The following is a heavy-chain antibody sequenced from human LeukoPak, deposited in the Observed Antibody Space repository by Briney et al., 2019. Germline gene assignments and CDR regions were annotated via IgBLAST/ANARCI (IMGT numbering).Heavy chain of an antibody. V-gene: IGHV1-18*01. CDR3: ARPLRYFDWSSFDY. J-gene: IGHJ4*02. CDR2: ISSDNGDT. D-gene: IGHD3-9*01. CDR1: GYTFTRYG. Sequence: ASVKVSCKTSGYTFTRYGITWVRQAPGQGLEWMGWISSDNGDTKYAQKFQGRVTMTTDTSTSTAYMELRSLRSDDTAVYYCARPLRYFDWSSFDYWGQGTLVTVSS.